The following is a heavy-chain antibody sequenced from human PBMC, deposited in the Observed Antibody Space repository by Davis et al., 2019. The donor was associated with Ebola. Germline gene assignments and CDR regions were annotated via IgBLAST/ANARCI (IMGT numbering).Heavy chain of an antibody. CDR2: ISGSGGST. D-gene: IGHD3-22*01. J-gene: IGHJ4*02. Sequence: GESLKISCAASGFTVSSYAMSWVRQAPGKGLEWVSAISGSGGSTYYADSVKGRFTISRDNSKNTLYLQMNSLRAEDTAVYYCAKSATMIVVVINYFDYWGQGTLVTVSS. CDR3: AKSATMIVVVINYFDY. CDR1: GFTVSSYA. V-gene: IGHV3-23*01.